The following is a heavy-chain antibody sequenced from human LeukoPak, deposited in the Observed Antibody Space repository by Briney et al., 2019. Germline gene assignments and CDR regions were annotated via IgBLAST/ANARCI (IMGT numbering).Heavy chain of an antibody. Sequence: PGGSLRLSCAASGFTFSSYNMNWVRQAPGKGLEWVSAISGSGNRTFYADSVKGRFAISRDNSKNTVYLQMSSLRAGDTAVYYCASAGYSYGAFFDWGQGTLVTVSS. J-gene: IGHJ4*02. CDR1: GFTFSSYN. D-gene: IGHD5-18*01. V-gene: IGHV3-23*01. CDR2: ISGSGNRT. CDR3: ASAGYSYGAFFD.